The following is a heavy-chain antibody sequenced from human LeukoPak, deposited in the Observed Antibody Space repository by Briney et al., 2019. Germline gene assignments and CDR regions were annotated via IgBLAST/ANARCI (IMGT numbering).Heavy chain of an antibody. Sequence: GGSLRLSCAASGFSFSDAGMGWVRQIPGKGLEGVGRIESKTDGGTTDYAAPGKGRFTISRDDSTNPLYIQMNSLKSEDTAVYYCTTYGSGRKFDYWGQGILVTVSS. CDR3: TTYGSGRKFDY. J-gene: IGHJ4*02. CDR2: IESKTDGGTT. V-gene: IGHV3-15*04. CDR1: GFSFSDAG. D-gene: IGHD3-10*01.